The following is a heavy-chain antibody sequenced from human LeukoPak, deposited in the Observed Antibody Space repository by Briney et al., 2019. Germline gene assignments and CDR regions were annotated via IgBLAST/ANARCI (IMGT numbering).Heavy chain of an antibody. CDR3: ATPWGSAVGMDV. J-gene: IGHJ6*02. CDR1: GGSISSSSYY. CDR2: IYYSGST. Sequence: KPSETLPLTCTVSGGSISSSSYYWGWIRQPPGKGLEWIGSIYYSGSTYYNPSLKSRVTISVDTSKNQFSLKLSSVTAADTAVYYCATPWGSAVGMDVWGQGTTVTVSS. D-gene: IGHD7-27*01. V-gene: IGHV4-39*01.